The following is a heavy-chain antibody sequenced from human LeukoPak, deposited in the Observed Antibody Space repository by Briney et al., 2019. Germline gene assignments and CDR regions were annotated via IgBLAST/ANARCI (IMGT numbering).Heavy chain of an antibody. CDR2: TYYSGST. CDR3: ARVRPDRSSSFDY. CDR1: GGSISSYY. V-gene: IGHV4-59*01. D-gene: IGHD6-6*01. Sequence: SETLSLTCTVSGGSISSYYWTWIRQSPGKGLEWFGYTYYSGSTNYNPSLKSRVTISVDTSKNQFSLKLSSVTAADTAVYYCARVRPDRSSSFDYWGQGTLVTVSS. J-gene: IGHJ4*02.